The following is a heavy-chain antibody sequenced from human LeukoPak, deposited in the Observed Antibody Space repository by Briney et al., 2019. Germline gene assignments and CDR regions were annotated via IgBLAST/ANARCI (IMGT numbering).Heavy chain of an antibody. Sequence: SETLSLTCTVSGASISSYYWSWIRQPAGKGLEWIGRIYTSGSISNNPSLKSRVTMSVDTSKNQFSLKLSSVTAADAAVYYCARDAVTTYSRYFYYYMDVWGKGTTVTVSS. CDR3: ARDAVTTYSRYFYYYMDV. D-gene: IGHD4-17*01. V-gene: IGHV4-4*07. J-gene: IGHJ6*03. CDR1: GASISSYY. CDR2: IYTSGSI.